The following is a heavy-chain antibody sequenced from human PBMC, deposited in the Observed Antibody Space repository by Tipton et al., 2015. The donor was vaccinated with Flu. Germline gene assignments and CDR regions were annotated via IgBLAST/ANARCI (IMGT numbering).Heavy chain of an antibody. CDR3: ARGKDYGDYFDY. V-gene: IGHV4-30-2*01. J-gene: IGHJ4*02. CDR2: IYHSGST. Sequence: LRLSCAVSGGSINNGGYSWTWIRQPPGKGLEWIGYIYHSGSTYYNPSLKSRVTISVDRSKNQFSLKVSSVTAADTAVYYCARGKDYGDYFDYWGQGTLVTVSS. D-gene: IGHD4-17*01. CDR1: GGSINNGGYS.